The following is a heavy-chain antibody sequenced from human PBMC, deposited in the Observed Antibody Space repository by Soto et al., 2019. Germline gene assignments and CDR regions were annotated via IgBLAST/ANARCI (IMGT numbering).Heavy chain of an antibody. D-gene: IGHD2-2*01. V-gene: IGHV1-69*13. CDR2: IIPIFGTA. CDR3: ASYCSSTSCSYYYYYYGMDV. J-gene: IGHJ6*02. CDR1: GGTFSSYA. Sequence: VASVKVSCKASGGTFSSYATSWVRQAPGQGLEWMGGIIPIFGTANYAQKFQGRVTITADESTSTAYMELSSLRSEDTAVYYCASYCSSTSCSYYYYYYGMDVWGQGTTVTVSS.